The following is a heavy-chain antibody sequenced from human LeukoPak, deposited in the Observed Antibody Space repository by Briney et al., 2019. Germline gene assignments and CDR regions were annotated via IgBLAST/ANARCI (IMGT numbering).Heavy chain of an antibody. CDR1: GGSISSSSYY. Sequence: SETLSLTCTVSGGSISSSSYYWGWIRQPPGKGLEWIGSIYYSGSTYYNPSPKSRVTISVDTSKNQFSLKLSSVTAADTAVYYCARGRWHYYDSSGYYYPYFQHWGQGTLVTVSS. CDR3: ARGRWHYYDSSGYYYPYFQH. J-gene: IGHJ1*01. V-gene: IGHV4-39*07. D-gene: IGHD3-22*01. CDR2: IYYSGST.